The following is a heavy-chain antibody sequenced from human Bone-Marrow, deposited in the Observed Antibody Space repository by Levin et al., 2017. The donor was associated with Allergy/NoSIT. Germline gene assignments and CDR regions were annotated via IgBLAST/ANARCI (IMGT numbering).Heavy chain of an antibody. CDR2: VYYSGST. V-gene: IGHV4-31*03. D-gene: IGHD2-8*02. CDR3: ARDARYSTASAFDH. CDR1: GASISSGGYY. J-gene: IGHJ5*02. Sequence: SQTLSLTCTVSGASISSGGYYYHWIRQLPGKGLEWIGYVYYSGSTQYNPSLKSRISMTADSFENQFSPTLKSVTAADTAVYYCARDARYSTASAFDHWGQGILVTVSS.